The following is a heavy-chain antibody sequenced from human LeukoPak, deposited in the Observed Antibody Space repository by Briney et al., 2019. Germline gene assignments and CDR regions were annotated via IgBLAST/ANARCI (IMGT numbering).Heavy chain of an antibody. CDR1: GFTFTDYY. V-gene: IGHV3-11*06. Sequence: PGGSLRLSCAASGFTFTDYYMSWIRQAPGMGLEWVSYISSSSSYIYYADSVKGRFTTSRDNAKNSLYLQMNSLRAEDTAVYYCARHYDSNSYGPGYWGQGTLVTVSS. CDR2: ISSSSSYI. D-gene: IGHD3-22*01. J-gene: IGHJ4*02. CDR3: ARHYDSNSYGPGY.